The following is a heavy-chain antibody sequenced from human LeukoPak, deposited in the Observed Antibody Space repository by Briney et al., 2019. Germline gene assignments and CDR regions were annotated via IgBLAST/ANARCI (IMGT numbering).Heavy chain of an antibody. D-gene: IGHD6-19*01. CDR2: ISGSGGST. CDR3: ARSIAVAGYFDY. CDR1: GFTFSSYA. V-gene: IGHV3-23*01. Sequence: PGGSLRLSCAASGFTFSSYAMSWVRQAPGKGLEWVSAISGSGGSTYYADSVKGRFTISRDNSKNTLYLQMNSLRAEDTAVYYCARSIAVAGYFDYWGQGTLVTVSS. J-gene: IGHJ4*02.